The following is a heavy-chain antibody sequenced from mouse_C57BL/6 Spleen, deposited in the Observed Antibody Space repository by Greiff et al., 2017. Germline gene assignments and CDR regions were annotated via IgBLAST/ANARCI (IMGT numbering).Heavy chain of an antibody. D-gene: IGHD1-1*01. CDR3: ARGDGSYLDY. CDR2: ISSGSSTI. J-gene: IGHJ2*01. CDR1: GFTFSDYG. V-gene: IGHV5-17*01. Sequence: DVKLQESGGGLVKPGGSLKLSCAASGFTFSDYGMHWVRQAPEKGLEWVAYISSGSSTIYYADSVKGRFTISRDNAKNTLFLQMTSLRSEDTAMYYCARGDGSYLDYWGQGTTLTVSS.